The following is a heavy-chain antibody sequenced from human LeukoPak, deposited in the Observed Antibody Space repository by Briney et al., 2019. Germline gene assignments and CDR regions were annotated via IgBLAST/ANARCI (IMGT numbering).Heavy chain of an antibody. CDR2: INPSGGNT. Sequence: GASVKVSCKASGYTFTSYYMHWVRQAPGQGLEWMGIINPSGGNTTYAQKFQGRVTMTRDMSTSTVYVELSSLRSEDTAVYFCASDNNGDSSGWSKYSPGDYWGQGTLVTVSS. J-gene: IGHJ4*02. CDR1: GYTFTSYY. D-gene: IGHD6-19*01. CDR3: ASDNNGDSSGWSKYSPGDY. V-gene: IGHV1-46*01.